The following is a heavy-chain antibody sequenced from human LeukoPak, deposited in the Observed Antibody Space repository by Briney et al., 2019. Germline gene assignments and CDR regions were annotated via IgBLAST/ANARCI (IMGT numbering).Heavy chain of an antibody. V-gene: IGHV3-66*01. CDR1: ECSFGSNY. D-gene: IGHD3-10*02. CDR3: AELGITMIGGV. Sequence: HPGGSLRLSCAASECSFGSNYMTWVRQAPGKGLEWVSLIYSGGSTYYADSVKGRFTISRDNAKNSLYLQMNSLRAEDTAVYYCAELGITMIGGVWGKGTTVTISS. CDR2: IYSGGST. J-gene: IGHJ6*04.